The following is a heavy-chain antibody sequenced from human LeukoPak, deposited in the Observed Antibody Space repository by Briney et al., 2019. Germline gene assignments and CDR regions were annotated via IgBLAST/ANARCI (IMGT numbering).Heavy chain of an antibody. D-gene: IGHD3-22*01. CDR3: ASFSSGHYY. Sequence: SETLSLTCTVSGGSISSYYWSWIRQPPGKGLEWIGYIYYSGSTNYNPSLKSRVTISVDTSKNQFSLKLSSVTAADTAVYYCASFSSGHYYWGQGTLVTVSS. CDR2: IYYSGST. V-gene: IGHV4-59*01. J-gene: IGHJ4*02. CDR1: GGSISSYY.